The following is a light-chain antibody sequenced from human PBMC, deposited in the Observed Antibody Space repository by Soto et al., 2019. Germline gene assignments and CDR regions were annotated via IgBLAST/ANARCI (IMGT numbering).Light chain of an antibody. Sequence: QSVLTQPPSASGSPGQSVTISCTGTSSDVGGYNCVSWYQQHPGKAPRLMIYEVSKRPSGVPDRFFGFKSGNTASLTVTGLQAEDEANYFCSSYAGSNSFVVFGGGTKVTVL. CDR3: SSYAGSNSFVV. V-gene: IGLV2-8*01. CDR1: SSDVGGYNC. CDR2: EVS. J-gene: IGLJ2*01.